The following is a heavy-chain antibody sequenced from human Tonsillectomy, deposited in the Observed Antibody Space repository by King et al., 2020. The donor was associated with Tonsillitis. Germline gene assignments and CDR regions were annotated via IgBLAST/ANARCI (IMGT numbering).Heavy chain of an antibody. V-gene: IGHV2-70*11. CDR1: GFSLSTSGMC. CDR3: ARDKYYYDSSGYYAVDY. CDR2: IDWDDDK. J-gene: IGHJ4*02. Sequence: VTLKESGPALVKPTQTLTLTCTFSGFSLSTSGMCVSWIRQPPGKALEWLARIDWDDDKYYSTSLKTRLTISKDTSKNQVVLTMTNMDPVDTATYYCARDKYYYDSSGYYAVDYWGQGTLVTVSS. D-gene: IGHD3-22*01.